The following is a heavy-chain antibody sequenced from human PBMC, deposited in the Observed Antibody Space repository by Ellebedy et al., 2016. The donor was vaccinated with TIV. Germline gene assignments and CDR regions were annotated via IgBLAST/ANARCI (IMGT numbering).Heavy chain of an antibody. Sequence: SCXVSGYTLTELSMHWVRQAPGKGLEWVSGISWNSGSIGYADSVKGRFTISRDNSKNTLYLQMNSLRAEDTAVYYCARGGVRGYFDYWGQGTLVTVSS. D-gene: IGHD3-10*01. CDR1: GYTLTELS. CDR3: ARGGVRGYFDY. CDR2: ISWNSGSI. J-gene: IGHJ4*02. V-gene: IGHV3-9*01.